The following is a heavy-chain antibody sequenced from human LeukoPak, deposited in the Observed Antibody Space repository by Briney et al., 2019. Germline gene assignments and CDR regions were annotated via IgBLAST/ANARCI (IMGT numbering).Heavy chain of an antibody. V-gene: IGHV4-39*07. CDR3: ARGGSSGSSWYLGWFDP. Sequence: SETLSLTCTVSGGSISSSSYYWGWIRQPPGKGLEWIGSIYYSGSTYYNPSLKSRVTISVDTSKNQFSLKLSSVTAADTAVYYCARGGSSGSSWYLGWFDPWGQGTLVTVSS. D-gene: IGHD6-13*01. J-gene: IGHJ5*02. CDR2: IYYSGST. CDR1: GGSISSSSYY.